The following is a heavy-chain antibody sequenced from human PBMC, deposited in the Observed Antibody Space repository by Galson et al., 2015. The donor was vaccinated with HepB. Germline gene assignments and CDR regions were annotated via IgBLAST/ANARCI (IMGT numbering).Heavy chain of an antibody. CDR2: ITWDGMNT. J-gene: IGHJ3*02. CDR3: ARGGRWELLGAFDI. D-gene: IGHD1-26*01. Sequence: SLRLSCAASGFTFDDYGMSWVRQAPGKGLEWVSGITWDGMNTGYAASVKGRFIISRDNAQNSLYLQMNSLRAEDTALYYCARGGRWELLGAFDIWGQGTMVTVSS. CDR1: GFTFDDYG. V-gene: IGHV3-20*04.